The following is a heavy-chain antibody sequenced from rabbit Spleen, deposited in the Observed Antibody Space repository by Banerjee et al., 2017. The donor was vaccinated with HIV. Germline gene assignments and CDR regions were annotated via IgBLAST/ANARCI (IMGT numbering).Heavy chain of an antibody. J-gene: IGHJ3*01. Sequence: QSLEESGGDLVKPGASLTLTCTASASGFSFNGGYDMCWVRQAPGKGLESIACIYGGVVGSTYYATWAKGRFTISKTSSTTVTLQMTSLTAADTATYFCASSRTYYRTCLDLWGPGTLVTVS. CDR3: ASSRTYYRTCLDL. D-gene: IGHD8-1*01. V-gene: IGHV1S40*01. CDR2: IYGGVVGST. CDR1: GFSFNGGYD.